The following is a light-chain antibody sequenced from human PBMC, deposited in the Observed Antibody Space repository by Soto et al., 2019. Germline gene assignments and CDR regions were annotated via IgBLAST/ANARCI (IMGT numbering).Light chain of an antibody. J-gene: IGLJ2*01. Sequence: QPVLTQPPSASGTPGQRVTMSCSGGSSNIGSNYVYWYQQVPGTAPKLLIYRDNRRPSGVPDRFSGSKSGTSTSLAISGLRSEDEAHYYCAAWDNSLRGVVFGGGTKLTVL. CDR3: AAWDNSLRGVV. CDR1: SSNIGSNY. V-gene: IGLV1-47*01. CDR2: RDN.